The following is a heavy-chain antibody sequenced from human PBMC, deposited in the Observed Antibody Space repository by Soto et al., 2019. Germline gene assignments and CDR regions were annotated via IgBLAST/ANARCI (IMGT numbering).Heavy chain of an antibody. J-gene: IGHJ4*02. CDR3: AKRRGAGGHFDY. D-gene: IGHD2-15*01. CDR2: VSSGGST. V-gene: IGHV3-23*01. CDR1: GFTFTSYA. Sequence: GGSLRLSCAASGFTFTSYAMGWVRQAPGKGLEWVSVVSSGGSTYYADSVTGRFTVSRDNSKNTLSLQMNSLRAEDTAVYYCAKRRGAGGHFDYWGQGALVTVSS.